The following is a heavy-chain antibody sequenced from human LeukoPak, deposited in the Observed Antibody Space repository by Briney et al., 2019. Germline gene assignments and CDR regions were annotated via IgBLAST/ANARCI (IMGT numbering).Heavy chain of an antibody. CDR2: ISNSGDRT. D-gene: IGHD3-10*01. J-gene: IGHJ6*02. CDR3: AKVITTTLYYWYGMDV. Sequence: GGSLRLSCVASGFTFSSYAMVWVRQAPGKGLEPISSISNSGDRTYIADSVKGRFTLSRDNSKNTLYLQMNSLGAEDAAVYYCAKVITTTLYYWYGMDVWGQGTTVAVSS. CDR1: GFTFSSYA. V-gene: IGHV3-23*01.